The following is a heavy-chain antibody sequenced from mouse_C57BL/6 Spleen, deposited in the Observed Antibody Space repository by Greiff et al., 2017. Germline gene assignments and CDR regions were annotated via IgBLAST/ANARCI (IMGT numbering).Heavy chain of an antibody. Sequence: EVQRVESGGGLVQPGGSLKLSCAASGFTFSDYGMAWVRQAPRKGPEWVAFISNLAYSIYYADTVTGRFTISRENAKNTLYLEMSSLRSEDTAMYYCARDLDAMDYWGQGTSVTVSS. J-gene: IGHJ4*01. CDR2: ISNLAYSI. CDR3: ARDLDAMDY. CDR1: GFTFSDYG. D-gene: IGHD2-10*02. V-gene: IGHV5-15*01.